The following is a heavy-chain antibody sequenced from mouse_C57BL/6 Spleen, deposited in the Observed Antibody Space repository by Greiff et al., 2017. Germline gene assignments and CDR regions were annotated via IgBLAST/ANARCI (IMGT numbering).Heavy chain of an antibody. CDR2: IYPGDGDT. CDR3: ALITTVEGAY. J-gene: IGHJ3*01. CDR1: GYAFSSSW. V-gene: IGHV1-82*01. D-gene: IGHD1-1*01. Sequence: QVQLQQSGPELVKPGASVKISCKASGYAFSSSWMNWVKQRPGKGLEWIGRIYPGDGDTNSNGKFKGKATLTADKSSSTAYMQLSSLTSEDSAVYFCALITTVEGAYWGQGTLVTVSA.